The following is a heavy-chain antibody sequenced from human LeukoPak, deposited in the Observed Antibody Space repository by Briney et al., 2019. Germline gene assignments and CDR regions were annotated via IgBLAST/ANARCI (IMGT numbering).Heavy chain of an antibody. CDR2: INSDGRST. CDR3: ASSVQLLSPTLY. J-gene: IGHJ4*02. CDR1: GLTVSSYW. V-gene: IGHV3-74*01. D-gene: IGHD5-18*01. Sequence: PGGSLRPSCAASGLTVSSYWAHWVRQAPGKGLVWVSRINSDGRSTSYADSVKGRFTISRDNAKNTLYLQMNSLKAEDTAVYYCASSVQLLSPTLYWGQGTMVTVSS.